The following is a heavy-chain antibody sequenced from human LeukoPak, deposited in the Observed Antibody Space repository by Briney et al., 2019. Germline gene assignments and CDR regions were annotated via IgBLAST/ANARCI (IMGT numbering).Heavy chain of an antibody. CDR1: GYSFTSYW. J-gene: IGHJ4*02. D-gene: IGHD7-27*01. CDR3: ARHGLTGNLSPPPFDY. CDR2: IYPGDSDT. V-gene: IGHV5-51*01. Sequence: KSGESLKISCKGSGYSFTSYWIGWVRQMPGKGLEWMGIIYPGDSDTRYSPSFQGQVTISADKSIRTAYLQWSSLKASDTAMYYCARHGLTGNLSPPPFDYWGQGTLVTVSS.